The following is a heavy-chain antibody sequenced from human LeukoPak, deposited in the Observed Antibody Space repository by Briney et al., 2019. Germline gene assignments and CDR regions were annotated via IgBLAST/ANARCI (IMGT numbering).Heavy chain of an antibody. CDR1: GGTISSYA. CDR3: ARDIRGVTTVTNYFDY. J-gene: IGHJ4*02. D-gene: IGHD4-17*01. CDR2: IIPIFGTA. V-gene: IGHV1-69*13. Sequence: GASVKVSCKASGGTISSYAISWVRQAPGQGLEWMGGIIPIFGTANYAQKFQGRVTITADESTSTAYMELSSLRSEDTAVYYCARDIRGVTTVTNYFDYWGQGTLVTVSS.